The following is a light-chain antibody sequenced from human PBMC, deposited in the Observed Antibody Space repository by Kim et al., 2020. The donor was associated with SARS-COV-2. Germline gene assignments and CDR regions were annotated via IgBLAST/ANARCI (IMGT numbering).Light chain of an antibody. CDR2: DVS. CDR1: SSDVGGYNY. V-gene: IGLV2-14*01. J-gene: IGLJ3*02. Sequence: QSALTQPASVSGSPGQSITISCTGTSSDVGGYNYVSWYQQHPGKAPKLMIYDVSKRPSGVSNRFSGSKSGNTASLTISGLQAEDEADYYCSSYTSSGPWVFGGGTKLTVL. CDR3: SSYTSSGPWV.